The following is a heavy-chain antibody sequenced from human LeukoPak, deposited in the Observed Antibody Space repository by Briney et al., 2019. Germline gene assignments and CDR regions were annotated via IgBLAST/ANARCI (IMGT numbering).Heavy chain of an antibody. CDR1: GGSITSYY. CDR2: IYHSGST. D-gene: IGHD3-10*01. V-gene: IGHV4-59*01. J-gene: IGHJ4*02. Sequence: SETLSLTCTVSGGSITSYYWSWIRQPPGKGLEGIGYIYHSGSTTYSPSLKSRVTISVDTSKNQFSLKLSSVTAADTAVYYCASVYGSGSSRFDYWGQGTLVTVSS. CDR3: ASVYGSGSSRFDY.